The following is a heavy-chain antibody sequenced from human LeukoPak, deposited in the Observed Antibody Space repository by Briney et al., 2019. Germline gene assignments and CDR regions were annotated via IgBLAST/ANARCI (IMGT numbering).Heavy chain of an antibody. Sequence: SETLSLTCTVSGGSISSGSYYWSWIRQPAGKGLKWIGRIYASGSTNYNPSLKSRVTMSVDTSKNQFSLKLSSVTAADTAVYYCARDRNLYYYYYMDVWGKGTTVTISS. J-gene: IGHJ6*03. CDR2: IYASGST. D-gene: IGHD1-14*01. V-gene: IGHV4-61*02. CDR1: GGSISSGSYY. CDR3: ARDRNLYYYYYMDV.